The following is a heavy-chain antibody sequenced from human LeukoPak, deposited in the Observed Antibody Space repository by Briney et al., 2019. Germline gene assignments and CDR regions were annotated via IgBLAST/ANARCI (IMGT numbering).Heavy chain of an antibody. CDR2: IGESGDHA. Sequence: GGSLRLSCAASGFIFSNFGMSWVRQAPGKGLEWVSSIGESGDHAYYADSVKGRFSVSRDNSKNTLYLQMNSLRADDTAVYYCAKAVGLRWARPISMDVWGQGTTVTVSS. J-gene: IGHJ6*02. V-gene: IGHV3-23*01. D-gene: IGHD4-23*01. CDR1: GFIFSNFG. CDR3: AKAVGLRWARPISMDV.